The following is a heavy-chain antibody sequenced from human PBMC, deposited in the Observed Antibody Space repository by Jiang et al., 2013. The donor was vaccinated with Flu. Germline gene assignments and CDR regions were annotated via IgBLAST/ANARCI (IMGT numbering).Heavy chain of an antibody. Sequence: ETLSLTCDVSGYSISSGYYWGWIRQPPGKGLEWIGSIFHSGSTYYNPSLKSRVTISLDTSEDQFFLDLNSVTAADTAVYYCARVLIRDILSSAYYWQGFDYWGQG. CDR3: ARVLIRDILSSAYYWQGFDY. V-gene: IGHV4-38-2*01. J-gene: IGHJ4*02. D-gene: IGHD3-22*01. CDR2: IFHSGST. CDR1: GYSISSGYY.